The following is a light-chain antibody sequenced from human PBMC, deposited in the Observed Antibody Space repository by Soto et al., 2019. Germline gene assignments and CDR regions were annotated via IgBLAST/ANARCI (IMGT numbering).Light chain of an antibody. J-gene: IGKJ5*01. V-gene: IGKV3-15*01. CDR1: QSVNSN. CDR3: QQYNNWPPVT. CDR2: GAS. Sequence: EIVMTQSPATLSVSPGESATLSCRASQSVNSNLAWYQQKPGQAPRLLIYGASTRATGVPARFSGSGSGTEFTLTINSLQSEDFAVYYCQQYNNWPPVTFGQGTRLEIK.